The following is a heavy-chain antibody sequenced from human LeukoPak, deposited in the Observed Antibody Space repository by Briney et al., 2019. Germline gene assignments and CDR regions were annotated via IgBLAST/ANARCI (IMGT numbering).Heavy chain of an antibody. CDR2: IYYSGVT. J-gene: IGHJ5*02. CDR3: ARCKKNNYDSSGYHGDWFDP. D-gene: IGHD3-22*01. CDR1: GGSFIISNNYY. Sequence: SETLSLTCTVSGGSFIISNNYYWGWIRQPPGKGLEWIGSIYYSGVTYYNPSLKSRVTISVDTSKNQFSLKLSSVTAADTAVYYCARCKKNNYDSSGYHGDWFDPWGQGTLVTVSS. V-gene: IGHV4-39*01.